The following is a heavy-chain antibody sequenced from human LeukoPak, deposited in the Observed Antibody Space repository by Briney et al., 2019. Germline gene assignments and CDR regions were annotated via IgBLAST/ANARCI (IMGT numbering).Heavy chain of an antibody. CDR2: IYTCGST. J-gene: IGHJ4*02. CDR1: GGSISSYY. Sequence: PSETLSLTCTVSGGSISSYYWSWIRQPAGKGLEWIGHIYTCGSTNYNPSLKSRVTISVDKSKNQFSLKLSSVTAADTAVYYCAGVVTALVGYFDYWGQGTLVTVSS. CDR3: AGVVTALVGYFDY. D-gene: IGHD2-21*02. V-gene: IGHV4-4*07.